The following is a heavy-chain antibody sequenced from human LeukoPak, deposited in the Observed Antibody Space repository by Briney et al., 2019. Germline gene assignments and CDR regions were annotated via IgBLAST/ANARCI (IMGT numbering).Heavy chain of an antibody. D-gene: IGHD1-26*01. V-gene: IGHV3-21*01. Sequence: GGSLRLSCAASGFTFSSYSMNWVRQAPGKGLEWVSSISSSSSYIYYADSVKGRFTISRDNAKNSLYLQMNSLRAEDTAVYYCARDGWELLNYGMDVWGQGTTVTISS. CDR1: GFTFSSYS. CDR3: ARDGWELLNYGMDV. CDR2: ISSSSSYI. J-gene: IGHJ6*02.